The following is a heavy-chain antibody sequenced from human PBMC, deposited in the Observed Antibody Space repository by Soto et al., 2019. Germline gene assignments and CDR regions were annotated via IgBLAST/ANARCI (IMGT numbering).Heavy chain of an antibody. CDR1: GFTFSSYA. J-gene: IGHJ6*02. CDR2: ISGSGGST. CDR3: AKDIYDSSGYYPHYYYYGMDV. D-gene: IGHD3-22*01. V-gene: IGHV3-23*01. Sequence: PGGALRVSCAASGFTFSSYAMSWVRQAPGKGLEWVSAISGSGGSTYYADSVKGRFTISRDNSKNTLYLQMNSLRAEDTAVYYCAKDIYDSSGYYPHYYYYGMDVWGQGTTVTVSS.